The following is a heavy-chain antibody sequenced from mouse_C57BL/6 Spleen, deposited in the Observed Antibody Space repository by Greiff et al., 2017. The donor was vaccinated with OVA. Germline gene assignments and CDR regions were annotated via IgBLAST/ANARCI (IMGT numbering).Heavy chain of an antibody. CDR3: TRDRYYGSSPMDY. V-gene: IGHV5-9-1*02. Sequence: EVNLVESGEGLVKPGGSLKLSCAASGFTFSSYAMSWVRQTPEKRLEWVAYISSGGDYIYYADTVKGRFTISRDNARNTLYLQMSSLKSEDTAMYYCTRDRYYGSSPMDYWGQGTSVTVSS. D-gene: IGHD1-1*01. J-gene: IGHJ4*01. CDR1: GFTFSSYA. CDR2: ISSGGDYI.